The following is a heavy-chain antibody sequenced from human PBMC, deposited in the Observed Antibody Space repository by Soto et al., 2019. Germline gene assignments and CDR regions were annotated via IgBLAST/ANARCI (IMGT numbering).Heavy chain of an antibody. CDR2: INPSGGST. CDR3: ASLTGSWNTDNAFDI. J-gene: IGHJ3*02. V-gene: IGHV1-46*01. D-gene: IGHD1-1*01. CDR1: GYTFTSYY. Sequence: ASVKVSCKASGYTFTSYYMHWVRQAPGQGLEWIGIINPSGGSTSYAQKFQGRVTMTRDTSTSTVYMELSSLRSEDTAVYYCASLTGSWNTDNAFDIWGQGTMVTV.